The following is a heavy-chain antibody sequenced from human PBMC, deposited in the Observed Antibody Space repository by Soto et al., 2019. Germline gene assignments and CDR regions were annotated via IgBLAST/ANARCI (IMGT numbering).Heavy chain of an antibody. Sequence: SVKVSCKASGGTFSSYAISWVRQAPGQGLEWMGGIIPNFGTTNYAQKLQGRVTMTTDASTSTAYMELRSLRSDDTAVYYCARDPLSSSWLYYYYYGMDVWGQGTTVTVSS. J-gene: IGHJ6*02. CDR2: IIPNFGTT. CDR3: ARDPLSSSWLYYYYYGMDV. V-gene: IGHV1-69*05. D-gene: IGHD6-13*01. CDR1: GGTFSSYA.